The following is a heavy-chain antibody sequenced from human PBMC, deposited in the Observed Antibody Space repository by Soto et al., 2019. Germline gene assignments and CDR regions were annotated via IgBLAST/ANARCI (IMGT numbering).Heavy chain of an antibody. D-gene: IGHD3-10*01. CDR1: GGDFLSYT. CDR3: AQMWFGELWHGMDV. Sequence: QLVQSGAEVKRPGSSVKVSCKASGGDFLSYTISWVRQVPGQGPEWMGTIIPILDVAKNAQKFQGRVAITADNATRTVYMELRSLRSDDTAVYYCAQMWFGELWHGMDVWGQGTTITVSS. J-gene: IGHJ6*02. V-gene: IGHV1-69*02. CDR2: IIPILDVA.